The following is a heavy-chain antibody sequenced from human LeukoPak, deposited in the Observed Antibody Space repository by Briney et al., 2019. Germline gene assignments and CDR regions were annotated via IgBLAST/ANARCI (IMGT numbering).Heavy chain of an antibody. D-gene: IGHD3-22*01. CDR2: ISGSGGST. Sequence: GGSLRLSCAASGFTFSSYAMSWVRQAPGKGLEWVSAISGSGGSTYYADSVKGRFTISRDNSKNTLYLQMNSLRAEDTAVYYCAKPLLDYYDSSGYYPFDYWGQGTLVTVSS. V-gene: IGHV3-23*01. J-gene: IGHJ4*02. CDR1: GFTFSSYA. CDR3: AKPLLDYYDSSGYYPFDY.